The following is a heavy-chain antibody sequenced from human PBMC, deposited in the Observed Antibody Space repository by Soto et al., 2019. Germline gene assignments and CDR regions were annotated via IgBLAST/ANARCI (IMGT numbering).Heavy chain of an antibody. V-gene: IGHV2-5*02. CDR3: AHRLIPAYSGYAEDYYFDY. Sequence: SGPTLVNPTQTLTLTCTFSGFSLSTSGVGVGWIRQPPGKALEWLALIYWDDDKRYSPSLKSRLTITKDTSKNQVVLTMTNMDPVDTATYYCAHRLIPAYSGYAEDYYFDYWGQGTLVTVSS. CDR1: GFSLSTSGVG. J-gene: IGHJ4*02. CDR2: IYWDDDK. D-gene: IGHD5-12*01.